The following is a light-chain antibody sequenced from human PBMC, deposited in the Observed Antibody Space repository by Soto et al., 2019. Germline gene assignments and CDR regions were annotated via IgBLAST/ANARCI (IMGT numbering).Light chain of an antibody. J-gene: IGKJ1*01. CDR2: AAS. V-gene: IGKV1-39*01. CDR3: QQGYSNQWT. Sequence: DIQMTQSPSSLSASVGDRVTITCQASQDISNYLHWYQQKPGKAPKLLIYAASNLQSGVPSRFSGSGSGTNFTLSLNSLQPEDFATYYCQQGYSNQWTCCQATKVDIK. CDR1: QDISNY.